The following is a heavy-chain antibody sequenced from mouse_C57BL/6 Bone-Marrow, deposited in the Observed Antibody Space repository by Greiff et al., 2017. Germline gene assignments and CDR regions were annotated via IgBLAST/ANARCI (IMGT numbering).Heavy chain of an antibody. D-gene: IGHD1-1*01. V-gene: IGHV14-4*01. Sequence: EVHLVESGAELVRPGASVKLSCTASGFNIKDDYMHWVKQRPEQGLEWIGWIDPENGDTEYASKFQGKATITADTSSNTAYLQLSSLTSEDTAVYYCTGHYYGSSYWYFDVWGTGTTVTVSS. CDR1: GFNIKDDY. CDR2: IDPENGDT. CDR3: TGHYYGSSYWYFDV. J-gene: IGHJ1*03.